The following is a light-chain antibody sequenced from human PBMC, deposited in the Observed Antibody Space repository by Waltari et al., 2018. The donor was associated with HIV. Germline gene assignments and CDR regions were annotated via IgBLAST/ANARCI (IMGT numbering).Light chain of an antibody. CDR3: QQTRETPYT. CDR1: PQSNNY. J-gene: IGKJ2*01. Sequence: DIQMTQSPPSLSASTGARVTITCRSNPQSNNYLALYQQKPGKAPKLLIYAASRLQSGVPSRFSGSGSRTEFTLTISSLQPEDFATYYCQQTRETPYTFGQGTK. CDR2: AAS. V-gene: IGKV1-39*01.